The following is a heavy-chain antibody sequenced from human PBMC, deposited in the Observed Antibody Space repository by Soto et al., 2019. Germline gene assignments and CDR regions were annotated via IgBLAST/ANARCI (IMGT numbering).Heavy chain of an antibody. D-gene: IGHD2-15*01. Sequence: ASVKVSCKASGYTFTGYYMHWVRQAPGQGLEWMGWINPNSGGTNYAQKFQGRVTMTRDTSISTAYMELSRLRSDDTAVYYCARDSEVVVATSQYFQHWVHGTLVTVSS. CDR3: ARDSEVVVATSQYFQH. V-gene: IGHV1-2*02. J-gene: IGHJ1*01. CDR1: GYTFTGYY. CDR2: INPNSGGT.